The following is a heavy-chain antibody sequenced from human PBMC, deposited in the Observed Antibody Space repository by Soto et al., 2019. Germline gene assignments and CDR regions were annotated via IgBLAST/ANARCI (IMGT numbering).Heavy chain of an antibody. J-gene: IGHJ3*02. CDR2: LNHSGST. Sequence: SETLSLTCAVYGGSFSGYYWSWIRQPPGKGLEWIGELNHSGSTNYNPSLKSRVTISVDTSKNQFSLKLSCVSAADTAVYYCARGSRGSDIVVVPAAKSAFDIWGKGTMVTVSS. D-gene: IGHD2-2*01. V-gene: IGHV4-34*01. CDR3: ARGSRGSDIVVVPAAKSAFDI. CDR1: GGSFSGYY.